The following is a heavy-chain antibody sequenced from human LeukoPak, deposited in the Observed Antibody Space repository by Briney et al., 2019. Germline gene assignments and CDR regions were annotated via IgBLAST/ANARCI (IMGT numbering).Heavy chain of an antibody. J-gene: IGHJ4*02. Sequence: GGSLRLSCAASGFTFSSYGMHWLRQAPGKGLEWVAVISYDGSNKYYADSVKGRFTISRDNSKNTLYLQMNSLRAEDTAVYYCAKVGYCSGGNCYYFDYWGQGTLVTVSS. V-gene: IGHV3-30*18. CDR1: GFTFSSYG. CDR2: ISYDGSNK. D-gene: IGHD2-15*01. CDR3: AKVGYCSGGNCYYFDY.